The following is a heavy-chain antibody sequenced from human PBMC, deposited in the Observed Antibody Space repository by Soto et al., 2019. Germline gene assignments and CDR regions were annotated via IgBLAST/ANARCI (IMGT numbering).Heavy chain of an antibody. J-gene: IGHJ4*02. CDR3: ATDYRAACGGSCYYFDY. CDR2: ISAHNGDP. V-gene: IGHV1-18*01. Sequence: QVQLVQSGAEVKKPGASVKVSCKASGYTFSSYGISWVRQAPGQGLEWMGWISAHNGDPNSAPKFQGRVTMTTDTSTSTAYMELRSLRSDDTAVYYCATDYRAACGGSCYYFDYWGQGTLVTVSA. D-gene: IGHD2-15*01. CDR1: GYTFSSYG.